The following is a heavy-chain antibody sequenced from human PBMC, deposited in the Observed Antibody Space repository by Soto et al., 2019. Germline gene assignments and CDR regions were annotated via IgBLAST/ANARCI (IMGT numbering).Heavy chain of an antibody. CDR2: IGGDGHTT. D-gene: IGHD4-17*01. CDR1: GFTFGSYG. CDR3: AKGYGWDYLDY. Sequence: EVQLLQSGGALVLPGGSLRLSCEDSGFTFGSYGMTWVRQGPGKGLEWVSLIGGDGHTTYIPESVKGRFTISRDNSNNTLSLQMDNLRVEDTALYYCAKGYGWDYLDYWGQGALVTVSP. V-gene: IGHV3-23*01. J-gene: IGHJ4*02.